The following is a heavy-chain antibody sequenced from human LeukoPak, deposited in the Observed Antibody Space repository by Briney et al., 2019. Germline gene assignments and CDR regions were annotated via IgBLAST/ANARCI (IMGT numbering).Heavy chain of an antibody. V-gene: IGHV4-39*01. D-gene: IGHD6-13*01. CDR1: GGSISSSSYY. CDR2: IYHSGST. CDR3: ARHCVAAAGTEDAFDI. Sequence: PSETLSLTCTVSGGSISSSSYYWGWIRQPPGKGLEWIGSIYHSGSTYYNPSLKSRVTISVDTSKNQFSLKLSSVTAADTAVYYCARHCVAAAGTEDAFDIWGQGTMVTVSS. J-gene: IGHJ3*02.